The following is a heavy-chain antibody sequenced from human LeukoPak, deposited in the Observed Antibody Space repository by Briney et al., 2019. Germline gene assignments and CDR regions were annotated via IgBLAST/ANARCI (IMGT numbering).Heavy chain of an antibody. CDR3: ARQGIPVFDIVVVPAAADAFDI. CDR1: GGSISSYY. J-gene: IGHJ3*02. CDR2: IYYSGST. D-gene: IGHD2-2*01. V-gene: IGHV4-59*01. Sequence: SETLSLTCTVSGGSISSYYRSWIRQPPGKGLEWIGYIYYSGSTNYNPSLKSRVTISVDTSKNQFSLKLSSVTAADTAVYYCARQGIPVFDIVVVPAAADAFDIWGQGTMVTVSS.